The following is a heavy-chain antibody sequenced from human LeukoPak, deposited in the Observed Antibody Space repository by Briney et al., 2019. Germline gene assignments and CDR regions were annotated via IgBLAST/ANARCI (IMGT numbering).Heavy chain of an antibody. D-gene: IGHD5-24*01. V-gene: IGHV1-69*02. CDR2: IITILGIA. J-gene: IGHJ4*02. Sequence: SVKVSCKASGGTFSSYTISGVRQAPARGLEWVGRIITILGIANYAQKCQGRVTIPADKSTSTAYMELCSLRSEDTAVYYCARGGDGYNFDYWGQGTLVTVSS. CDR1: GGTFSSYT. CDR3: ARGGDGYNFDY.